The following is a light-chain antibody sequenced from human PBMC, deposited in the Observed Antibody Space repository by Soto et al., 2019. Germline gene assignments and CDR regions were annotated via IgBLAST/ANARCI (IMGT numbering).Light chain of an antibody. CDR2: DAS. CDR3: QQYGSSPGT. V-gene: IGKV3-20*01. Sequence: EIGLTQCACTLALTAGERATRSCGASQSVSSSKLAWYQQKTGQAPRLLIYDASSRATGIPARFSGSGSGTDFNLTISRLETEDFAAYYCQQYGSSPGTFGQGTKVDIK. J-gene: IGKJ1*01. CDR1: QSVSSSK.